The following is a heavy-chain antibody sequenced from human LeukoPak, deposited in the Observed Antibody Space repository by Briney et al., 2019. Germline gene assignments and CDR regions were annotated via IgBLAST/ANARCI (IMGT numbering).Heavy chain of an antibody. J-gene: IGHJ3*02. CDR1: GYTFTGYY. V-gene: IGHV1-2*02. Sequence: ASVKVSCKASGYTFTGYYMHWVRQAPGQGLEWMGWINPNSGGTNYAQKFQGRVTMTRDTSISTAYMELSRLRSDDTAVYYCALPRGYCSSTSCYTSGLNGAFDIWGQGTMVTVSS. CDR3: ALPRGYCSSTSCYTSGLNGAFDI. CDR2: INPNSGGT. D-gene: IGHD2-2*02.